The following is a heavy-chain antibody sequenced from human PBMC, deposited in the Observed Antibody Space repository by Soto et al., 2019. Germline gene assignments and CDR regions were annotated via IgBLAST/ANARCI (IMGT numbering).Heavy chain of an antibody. J-gene: IGHJ4*02. CDR2: TRNKANSYTT. CDR1: GFTFSDHY. Sequence: EVQLVESGGGLVQPGGSLRLSCAASGFTFSDHYMDWVRQAPGKGLEWVGRTRNKANSYTTEYAAYVKGRFTISRDDSKNSLYLQMNSLKTEDTAVYYCAREWYSSGWYLYYFDYWGQGTLVTVSS. CDR3: AREWYSSGWYLYYFDY. V-gene: IGHV3-72*01. D-gene: IGHD6-19*01.